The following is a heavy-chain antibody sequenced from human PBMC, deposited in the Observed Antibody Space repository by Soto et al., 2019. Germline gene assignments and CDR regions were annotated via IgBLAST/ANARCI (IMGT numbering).Heavy chain of an antibody. J-gene: IGHJ3*02. D-gene: IGHD2-21*01. Sequence: PSDTLSLTCTVSGGSISTGGYYWSWIRQHPGTGQEWIGYIYHRGSTYYNPSLKNRVTISVDRSKNQFSLKLRSVTAADTAMYYCARDTYGGGIWGQGTMVT. V-gene: IGHV4-30-2*01. CDR3: ARDTYGGGI. CDR2: IYHRGST. CDR1: GGSISTGGYY.